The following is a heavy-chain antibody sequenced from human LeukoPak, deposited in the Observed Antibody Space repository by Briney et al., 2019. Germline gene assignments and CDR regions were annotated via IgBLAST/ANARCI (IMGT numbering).Heavy chain of an antibody. CDR2: ITPLFGTA. D-gene: IGHD3-10*02. V-gene: IGHV1-69*13. CDR1: GGTFSKYS. CDR3: ARDSSDVRSLIAH. Sequence: GASVPASCMASGGTFSKYSINWVLQRPGHGLESMGGITPLFGTANYAQKFQGRVTITADESASTAYIELSSLRSEPAAVYYCARDSSDVRSLIAHWGQGTLVTVSS. J-gene: IGHJ1*01.